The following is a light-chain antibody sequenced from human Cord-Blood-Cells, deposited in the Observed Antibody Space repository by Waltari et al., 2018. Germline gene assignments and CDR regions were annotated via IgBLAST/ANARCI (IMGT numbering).Light chain of an antibody. V-gene: IGKV3-11*01. CDR2: DAS. J-gene: IGKJ2*01. CDR3: QQERT. Sequence: EIVLTQSPDTLSLSPGERATLSCRASQSVRSYLAWYQQKPGQAPRLLIYDASNRATGIPARFSGSGSGTDFTLTISSLEPEDFAVYYCQQERTFGQGTKLEIK. CDR1: QSVRSY.